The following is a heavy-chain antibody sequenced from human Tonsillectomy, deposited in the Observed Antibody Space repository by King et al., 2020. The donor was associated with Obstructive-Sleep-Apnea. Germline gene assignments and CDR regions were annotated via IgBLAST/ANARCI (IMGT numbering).Heavy chain of an antibody. CDR2: IYSGGST. CDR3: ARDSSKGQPRYFDL. Sequence: VQLVESGGGLVQPGGSLRLSCAASGFTVSSNYMSWVRQAPGKGLEWVSVIYSGGSTYYADSVKGRFTISRDNSKNTLYLQMNSLRAEDTAVYYCARDSSKGQPRYFDLWGRGTLVTVSS. CDR1: GFTVSSNY. V-gene: IGHV3-66*01. D-gene: IGHD2-2*01. J-gene: IGHJ2*01.